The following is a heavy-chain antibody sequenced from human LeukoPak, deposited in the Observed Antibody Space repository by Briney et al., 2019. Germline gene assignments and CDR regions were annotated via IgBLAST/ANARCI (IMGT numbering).Heavy chain of an antibody. Sequence: PSGTLSLTCAVSGGPISSTNWWSWVRQPPGKGLEWIGEIYHSGSTNYNPSLRSRITISVDKSKNQFSLRLSSVTAADTAVYYCARDHNYDSSGYFLYYWGQGTLVTVSS. CDR2: IYHSGST. CDR3: ARDHNYDSSGYFLYY. V-gene: IGHV4-4*02. CDR1: GGPISSTNW. D-gene: IGHD3-22*01. J-gene: IGHJ4*02.